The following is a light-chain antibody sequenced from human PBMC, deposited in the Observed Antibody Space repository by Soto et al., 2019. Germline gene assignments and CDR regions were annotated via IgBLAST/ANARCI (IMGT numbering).Light chain of an antibody. CDR3: QQFNSYPIT. CDR1: PGISSN. Sequence: DIQLAQSPSFLSASVGDGVTITCLARPGISSNLAWDQQKPGKAPKLLIYAASTLQSGVPSRFGGSGSGTEFTLTISSLQPEDFATYYCQQFNSYPITFGQGTRLENK. CDR2: AAS. J-gene: IGKJ5*01. V-gene: IGKV1-9*01.